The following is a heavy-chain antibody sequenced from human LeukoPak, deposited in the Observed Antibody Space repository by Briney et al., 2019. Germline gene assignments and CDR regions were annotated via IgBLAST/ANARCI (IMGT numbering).Heavy chain of an antibody. V-gene: IGHV5-51*01. CDR2: INPGNSDI. CDR3: STRAFSDTSPVA. J-gene: IGHJ5*02. CDR1: GYNFASQW. D-gene: IGHD3-22*01. Sequence: GESLKISCKPSGYNFASQWIGWVRQMPGKGLEWMGIINPGNSDIVYTPSFQGQVSFSADKSTSTVFLQWGSLKASDFAMYYCSTRAFSDTSPVAWGQGTLVTVSS.